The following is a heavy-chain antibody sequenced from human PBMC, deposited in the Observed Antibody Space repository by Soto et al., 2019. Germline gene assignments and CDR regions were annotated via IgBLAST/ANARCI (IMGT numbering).Heavy chain of an antibody. CDR1: GFTFSSYG. CDR2: ISYDGSNK. CDR3: AKSERWLQLNPFDY. J-gene: IGHJ4*02. D-gene: IGHD5-12*01. Sequence: GGSLRLSCAASGFTFSSYGMHWVRQAPGKGLEWVAVISYDGSNKYYADSVKGRFTISRDNSKNTLYLQMNSLRAEDTAVYYCAKSERWLQLNPFDYWGQGXLVTVSS. V-gene: IGHV3-30*18.